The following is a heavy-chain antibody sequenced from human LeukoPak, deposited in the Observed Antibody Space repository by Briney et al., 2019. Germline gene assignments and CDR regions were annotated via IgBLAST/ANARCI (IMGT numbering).Heavy chain of an antibody. J-gene: IGHJ4*02. D-gene: IGHD2-2*01. Sequence: PSETLSLTCAVSGGSISSSNWWSWVRQPPGKGLEWIGQIYHSGRDKSKNQFSLNLNSVTAADTAVYYCARAGQGYCTSASCYLSLDYWGQGTLVTVSS. CDR2: IYHSGR. CDR3: ARAGQGYCTSASCYLSLDY. CDR1: GGSISSSNW. V-gene: IGHV4-4*02.